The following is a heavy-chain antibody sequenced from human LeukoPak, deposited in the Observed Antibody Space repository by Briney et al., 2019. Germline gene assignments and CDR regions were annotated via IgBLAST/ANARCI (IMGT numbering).Heavy chain of an antibody. CDR2: IIPIFGTA. CDR3: ARRTTSVAFDI. J-gene: IGHJ3*02. CDR1: GGSFSSYG. V-gene: IGHV1-69*06. Sequence: ASVKVSCKASGGSFSSYGISWVLQAPGQGLEWVGRIIPIFGTANYAQKFQDRVNITADKSTSIVYMELSSLRSEDTAVYYCARRTTSVAFDIWGQGTMVTVSS. D-gene: IGHD2-2*01.